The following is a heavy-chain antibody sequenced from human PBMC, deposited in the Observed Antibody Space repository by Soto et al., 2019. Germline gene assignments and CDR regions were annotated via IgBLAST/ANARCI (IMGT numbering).Heavy chain of an antibody. CDR2: ISYDGSNK. D-gene: IGHD3-16*01. Sequence: GGSLRLSCAASGFTFSSYGMHWVRQAPGKGLEWVAVISYDGSNKYYADSVKGRFTISRDNSKNTLYLQMNSLRAEDTAVYYCAKYYDYGLNWFDPWGQGTLVTVSS. CDR3: AKYYDYGLNWFDP. J-gene: IGHJ5*02. CDR1: GFTFSSYG. V-gene: IGHV3-30*18.